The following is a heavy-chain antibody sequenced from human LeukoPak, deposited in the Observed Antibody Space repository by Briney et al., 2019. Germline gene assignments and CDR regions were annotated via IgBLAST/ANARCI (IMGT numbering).Heavy chain of an antibody. J-gene: IGHJ6*02. CDR3: ARVAYCSSTSCFFAGMDV. CDR2: IWYDGSNK. CDR1: GFTFSSHG. Sequence: GGSLRLSCAASGFTFSSHGMHWVRQAPGKGLEWVAVIWYDGSNKYYADSVKGRFTISRDNAQNSLSLQMNSLGAEDTAVYYCARVAYCSSTSCFFAGMDVWGPGTTVTVSS. V-gene: IGHV3-33*03. D-gene: IGHD2-2*01.